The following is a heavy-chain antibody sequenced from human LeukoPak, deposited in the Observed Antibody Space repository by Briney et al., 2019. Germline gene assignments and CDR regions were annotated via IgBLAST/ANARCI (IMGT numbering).Heavy chain of an antibody. D-gene: IGHD6-13*01. CDR2: ISDKHFTT. CDR1: GFSFSTYG. V-gene: IGHV3-23*01. CDR3: AIVGGYSSSWYGVF. J-gene: IGHJ4*02. Sequence: PGGSLRLSCVASGFSFSTYGMSWVRQAPGMGLEWVSAISDKHFTTYHADSVKGRFTISRDNSKNTLYLQVTSLSAEDTAVYYCAIVGGYSSSWYGVFWGQGTMVTVSS.